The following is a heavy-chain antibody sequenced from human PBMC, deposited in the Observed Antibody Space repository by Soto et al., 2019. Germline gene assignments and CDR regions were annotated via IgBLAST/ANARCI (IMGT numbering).Heavy chain of an antibody. V-gene: IGHV4-31*01. CDR2: ISYGGST. D-gene: IGHD5-18*01. CDR3: SRGILV. J-gene: IGHJ4*02. CDR1: GGSINSGGYC. Sequence: QVQLQESGPGLVKPSQTLSLTCTVSGGSINSGGYCWSWIRQHPGKGLEWIGCISYGGSTSYNPSLKSLVTISVDTSENQFSLRLTSVTAADTAVYYCSRGILVWGQGALITVSS.